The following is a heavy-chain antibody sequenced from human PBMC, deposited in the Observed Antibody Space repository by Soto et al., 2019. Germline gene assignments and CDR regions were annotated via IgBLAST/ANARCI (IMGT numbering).Heavy chain of an antibody. CDR1: GFTFSSYA. D-gene: IGHD5-12*01. CDR2: ISYDGSNK. J-gene: IGHJ4*02. CDR3: ARGLGYYFDY. Sequence: QVQLVESGGGVVQPGRSLRLSCAASGFTFSSYARHWVRQAPGKGLEWVAVISYDGSNKYYADSVKGRFTISRDNSKNTLYLQMNSLRAEDTAVYYCARGLGYYFDYWGQGTLVTVSS. V-gene: IGHV3-30-3*01.